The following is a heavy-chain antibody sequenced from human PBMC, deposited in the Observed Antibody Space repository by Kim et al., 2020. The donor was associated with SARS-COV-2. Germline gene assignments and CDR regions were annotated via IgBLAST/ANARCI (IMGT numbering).Heavy chain of an antibody. J-gene: IGHJ4*02. Sequence: GGSLRLSCAASGFTFSSYSMNCVRQAPGKWLEWVSYISSSSSTIYYADSVKGRFTISRDNAKNSLYLQMNSLRDEDTAVYYCARGTEGPYYYVDWGQGTLLTVSS. CDR1: GFTFSSYS. CDR2: ISSSSSTI. CDR3: ARGTEGPYYYVD. V-gene: IGHV3-48*02.